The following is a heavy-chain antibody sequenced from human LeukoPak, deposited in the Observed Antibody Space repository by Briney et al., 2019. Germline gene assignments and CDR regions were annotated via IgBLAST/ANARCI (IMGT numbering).Heavy chain of an antibody. CDR1: GFTFSNYA. V-gene: IGHV3-23*01. CDR2: ISGSGGQT. CDR3: EGYYYGSGSPDY. Sequence: GGSLRLSCATSGFTFSNYAMSWVRQAPGKGLEWVSTISGSGGQTYHADSVKGRFTISRDNSRNTLYLQMNSLRAEDTAVYYCEGYYYGSGSPDYWGRGTLVTVSS. D-gene: IGHD3-10*01. J-gene: IGHJ4*02.